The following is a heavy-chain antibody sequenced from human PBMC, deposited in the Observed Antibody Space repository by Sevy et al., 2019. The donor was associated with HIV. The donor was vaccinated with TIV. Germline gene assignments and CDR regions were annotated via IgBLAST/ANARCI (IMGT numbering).Heavy chain of an antibody. CDR1: GDTYNNYA. J-gene: IGHJ6*02. CDR2: IIPVLHKP. V-gene: IGHV1-69*10. D-gene: IGHD3-22*01. CDR3: ARDRSGSAMYV. Sequence: ASVKVSCKTSGDTYNNYAISWVRQAPGQGLEWMGEIIPVLHKPKFAQRFQGRVSITADESTTTVYMELSGLRSDDTAVYYCARDRSGSAMYVWGQGTTVTVSS.